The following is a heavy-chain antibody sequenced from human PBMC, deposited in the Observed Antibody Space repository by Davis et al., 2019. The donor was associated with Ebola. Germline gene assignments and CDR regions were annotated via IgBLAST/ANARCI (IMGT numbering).Heavy chain of an antibody. V-gene: IGHV3-7*03. Sequence: GESLKISCAASGFTFSSYWMSWVRQAPGKGLEWVANIKQDGSEKDYVDSVKGRFTISRDNAKNSLYLHMNSLRAEDTALYYCAKDIEDYYYYGMDVWGQGTTVTVSS. D-gene: IGHD3-16*02. CDR1: GFTFSSYW. CDR2: IKQDGSEK. CDR3: AKDIEDYYYYGMDV. J-gene: IGHJ6*02.